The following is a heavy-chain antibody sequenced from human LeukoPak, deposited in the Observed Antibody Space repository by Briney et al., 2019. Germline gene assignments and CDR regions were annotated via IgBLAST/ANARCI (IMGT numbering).Heavy chain of an antibody. D-gene: IGHD7-27*01. CDR2: ISVGAALI. J-gene: IGHJ4*02. CDR3: AKATGDGGTFHY. Sequence: GGSLRLSCGASGFIFSSYAMSWVRQAPGKGLEWVSAISVGAALIYYADSVKGRFFISRDNSKNTLSLQMNSLRAEDTAVYYCAKATGDGGTFHYWGQGTLVTVSS. V-gene: IGHV3-23*01. CDR1: GFIFSSYA.